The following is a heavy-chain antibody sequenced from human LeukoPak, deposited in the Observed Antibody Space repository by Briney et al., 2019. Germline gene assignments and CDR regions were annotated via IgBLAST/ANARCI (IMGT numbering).Heavy chain of an antibody. V-gene: IGHV1-2*02. J-gene: IGHJ4*02. Sequence: ASVKVSCKASGYTFTDYYMHWVRQAPGQGLEWMGWINPTSGGTNFAQKFQGRVTMTRTTSINTAYMELSSLRSDDTAVYYCARESGLYGSGSRYWGQGTLVTVSS. CDR2: INPTSGGT. CDR1: GYTFTDYY. CDR3: ARESGLYGSGSRY. D-gene: IGHD3-10*01.